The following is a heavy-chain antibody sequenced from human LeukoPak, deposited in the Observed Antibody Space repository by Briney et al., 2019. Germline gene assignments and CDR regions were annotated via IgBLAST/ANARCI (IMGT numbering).Heavy chain of an antibody. CDR1: GYTFTSYG. J-gene: IGHJ4*02. D-gene: IGHD6-19*01. CDR2: ISAYNGNT. Sequence: ASVKVSCKASGYTFTSYGISWVRQAPGQGLEWMGWISAYNGNTNYAQKLQGRVTMTTDTSTSTAYMELRSPRSDDTAVYYCARPPVYSSGWDPFDYWGQGTLVTVSS. V-gene: IGHV1-18*01. CDR3: ARPPVYSSGWDPFDY.